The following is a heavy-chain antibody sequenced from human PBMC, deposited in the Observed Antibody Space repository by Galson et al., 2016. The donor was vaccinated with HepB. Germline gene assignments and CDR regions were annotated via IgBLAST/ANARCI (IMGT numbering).Heavy chain of an antibody. CDR2: IWYDGSNK. CDR3: ARESHSGSYYVLDY. Sequence: SLRLSCAASGFTFSSYGMHWVRQAPGKGLEWVAIIWYDGSNKYYADSVKGRFTISRDNSKNTLYLQMNSRRAEDTAVYYCARESHSGSYYVLDYWGQGTLVTVSS. D-gene: IGHD1-26*01. V-gene: IGHV3-33*08. J-gene: IGHJ4*02. CDR1: GFTFSSYG.